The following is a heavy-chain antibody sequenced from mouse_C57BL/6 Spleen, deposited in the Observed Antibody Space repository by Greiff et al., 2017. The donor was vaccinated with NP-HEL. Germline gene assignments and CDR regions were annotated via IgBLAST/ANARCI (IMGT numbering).Heavy chain of an antibody. CDR3: ARPSHYYGSSYGY. D-gene: IGHD1-1*01. Sequence: QVQLQQSGPELVKPGASVKISCKASGYAFSSSWMNWVKQRPGKGLEWIGRIYPGDGDPNYNGKFKGKATLTADKSSSTAYMQLSSLTSEDSAVYFCARPSHYYGSSYGYWGQGTTLTVSS. V-gene: IGHV1-82*01. CDR2: IYPGDGDP. CDR1: GYAFSSSW. J-gene: IGHJ2*01.